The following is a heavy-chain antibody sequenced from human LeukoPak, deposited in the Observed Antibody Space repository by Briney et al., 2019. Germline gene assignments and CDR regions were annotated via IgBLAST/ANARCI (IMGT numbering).Heavy chain of an antibody. V-gene: IGHV4-59*08. CDR2: IYHSGDT. CDR1: GGSIINYY. Sequence: SETLSLTCTVSGGSIINYYWSWIRQPPGKGLEWVGYIYHSGDTNHNPSLKSRVTISTDTSKNQFSLELSSVTAADTAVYYCARHPFATPFDYWGQGILVTVSS. J-gene: IGHJ4*02. D-gene: IGHD2-15*01. CDR3: ARHPFATPFDY.